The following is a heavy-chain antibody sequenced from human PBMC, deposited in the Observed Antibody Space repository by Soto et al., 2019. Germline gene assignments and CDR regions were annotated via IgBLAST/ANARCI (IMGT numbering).Heavy chain of an antibody. V-gene: IGHV3-33*01. Sequence: QVQLVESGGGVVQPGRSLRLSCAASGFTFSSYGMHWVRQAPGKGLEWVAVIWYDGSNKYYADSVKGRFTISRDNSKNTLYLQMNSLRAEDTAVYYCARGKASGYSRIPDAFDIWGHGTMVTVSS. J-gene: IGHJ3*02. CDR2: IWYDGSNK. D-gene: IGHD6-13*01. CDR3: ARGKASGYSRIPDAFDI. CDR1: GFTFSSYG.